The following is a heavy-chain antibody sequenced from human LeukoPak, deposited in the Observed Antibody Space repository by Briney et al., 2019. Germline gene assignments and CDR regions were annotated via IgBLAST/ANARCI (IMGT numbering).Heavy chain of an antibody. Sequence: GRSLRLSCAASGFTFSSYGMHWVRQAPGKGLEWVAVIWYDGSNKHYANSVKGRFTISRDNSKNTLYLQINSLRAEDTAVYYWAKKFCSGGSCYSDPIDYWGQGTLVTVSS. D-gene: IGHD2-15*01. CDR2: IWYDGSNK. CDR1: GFTFSSYG. CDR3: AKKFCSGGSCYSDPIDY. V-gene: IGHV3-33*06. J-gene: IGHJ4*02.